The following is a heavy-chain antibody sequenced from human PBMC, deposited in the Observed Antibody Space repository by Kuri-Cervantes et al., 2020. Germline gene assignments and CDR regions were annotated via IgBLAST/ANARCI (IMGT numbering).Heavy chain of an antibody. Sequence: ETLSLTCAASGFTFSNYWMSWVRQAPGRGLEWVANIKEDGSEQYYVDSVKGRFTISRDNAKNSLYLQMNSLRAEDTAVYYCAKGTPFYGMDVWGQGTTVTVSS. V-gene: IGHV3-7*03. CDR3: AKGTPFYGMDV. CDR2: IKEDGSEQ. D-gene: IGHD2-15*01. CDR1: GFTFSNYW. J-gene: IGHJ6*02.